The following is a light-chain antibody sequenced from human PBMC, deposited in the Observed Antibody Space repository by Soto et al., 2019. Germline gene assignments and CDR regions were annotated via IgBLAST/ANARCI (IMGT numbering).Light chain of an antibody. CDR2: DAS. J-gene: IGKJ1*01. CDR1: QSISDW. V-gene: IGKV1-5*01. CDR3: QHLNSYLWT. Sequence: IQMSQSPSTLSAYVGDRVTTTCRASQSISDWLAWFQLKPGKAPKLLIYDASSLESGVPSRSSGSGSGTEFTLTISSLQPEDFATYYCQHLNSYLWTFGQGTKVDVK.